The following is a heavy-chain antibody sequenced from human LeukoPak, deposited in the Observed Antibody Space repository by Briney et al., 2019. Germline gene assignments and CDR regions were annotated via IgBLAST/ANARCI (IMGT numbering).Heavy chain of an antibody. V-gene: IGHV4-4*07. CDR1: GGSLSSHY. CDR2: FYTSGST. D-gene: IGHD3-22*01. CDR3: ARDYSDGSGYYPLFDN. J-gene: IGHJ4*02. Sequence: SETLSLTCTVSGGSLSSHYWSWIRQPAGKGLEWIGRFYTSGSTNYNPSLKSRVSMSVDTSKNQFSLKLNSVTAADTAVYYCARDYSDGSGYYPLFDNWGQGTLVTVSS.